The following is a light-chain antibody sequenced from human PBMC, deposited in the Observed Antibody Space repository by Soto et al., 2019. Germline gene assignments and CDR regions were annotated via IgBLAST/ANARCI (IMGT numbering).Light chain of an antibody. J-gene: IGLJ1*01. CDR3: SSYTSSSTYV. CDR1: ISDVGGYNF. CDR2: DVT. V-gene: IGLV2-14*03. Sequence: SVLPQPASGSGSPGQWIAISCKGTISDVGGYNFVSWYQQHPGKAPKLMIYDVTNRPSGVSDRFSGSKSGNTASLTISGLQAEDEADYYCSSYTSSSTYVFGTGTKVTVL.